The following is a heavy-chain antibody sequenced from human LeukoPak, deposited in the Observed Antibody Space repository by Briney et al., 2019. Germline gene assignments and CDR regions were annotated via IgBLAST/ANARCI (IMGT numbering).Heavy chain of an antibody. CDR2: IYWNDDK. CDR3: PHSSPLYYDSSGYLFDY. Sequence: SGPTLVKPTQTLTLTCTFSGFSLSTSGVGVGWIRRPPGKALEWLALIYWNDDKRYSPSLKSRLTITKDTSKNQVVLTMTNIDPVDTATYYCPHSSPLYYDSSGYLFDYWGQGTLVTVSS. J-gene: IGHJ4*02. D-gene: IGHD3-22*01. CDR1: GFSLSTSGVG. V-gene: IGHV2-5*01.